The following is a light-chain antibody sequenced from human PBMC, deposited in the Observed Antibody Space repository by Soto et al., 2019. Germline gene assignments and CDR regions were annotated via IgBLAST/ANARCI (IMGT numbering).Light chain of an antibody. CDR1: QSLRSN. Sequence: EIVMTQSPVTLSVSPGETVILSCRASQSLRSNLAWYQQKPGQTPRLLIYSASIRAAATPARFSGSGAGTNFSLTMSSLQSEDFAVYYCQQHDKLPPAFGQGNKGDLK. V-gene: IGKV3-15*01. CDR2: SAS. J-gene: IGKJ1*01. CDR3: QQHDKLPPA.